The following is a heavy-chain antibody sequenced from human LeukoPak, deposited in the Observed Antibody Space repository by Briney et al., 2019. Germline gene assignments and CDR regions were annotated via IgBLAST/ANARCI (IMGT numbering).Heavy chain of an antibody. D-gene: IGHD3-10*01. CDR2: IYYSGTT. CDR1: GGSISSPNHD. Sequence: PSETLSLTCSVSGGSISSPNHDWAWIRQLPGQGLEWIGSIYYSGTTYYNLSLKSRVTLSVDTSQNQFSLKLSSVTAADTAIYFCARSLGANTWVGNWFDPWGQGTLVTVSP. J-gene: IGHJ5*02. CDR3: ARSLGANTWVGNWFDP. V-gene: IGHV4-39*01.